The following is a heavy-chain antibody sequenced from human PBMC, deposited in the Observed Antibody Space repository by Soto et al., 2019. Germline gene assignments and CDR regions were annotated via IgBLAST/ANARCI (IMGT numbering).Heavy chain of an antibody. Sequence: GGSLRLSCAASGFTFSSYSMNWVRQAPGKGLEWVSSISSSSSYIYYADSVKGRLTISRDNARNSLYLQMNSLRAEDTAVYYCARDDGFWSGYYYYSHYGMDVWGQGTTVTVSS. CDR3: ARDDGFWSGYYYYSHYGMDV. J-gene: IGHJ6*02. CDR1: GFTFSSYS. V-gene: IGHV3-21*01. CDR2: ISSSSSYI. D-gene: IGHD3-3*01.